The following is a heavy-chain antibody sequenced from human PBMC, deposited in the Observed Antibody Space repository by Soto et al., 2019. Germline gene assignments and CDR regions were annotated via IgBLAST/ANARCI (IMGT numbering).Heavy chain of an antibody. D-gene: IGHD4-17*01. CDR3: ARVTMVIRDSDHFGVDV. Sequence: SETLSLTCLVSGFPISSPYSWGWIRQPPGQGLEWIGSISHTGTTSYSPSLTSRVSISVDTSKNQVSLKLTSVTAADTAVYFCARVTMVIRDSDHFGVDVWGHGTTVTVSS. J-gene: IGHJ6*02. CDR1: GFPISSPYS. V-gene: IGHV4-38-2*02. CDR2: ISHTGTT.